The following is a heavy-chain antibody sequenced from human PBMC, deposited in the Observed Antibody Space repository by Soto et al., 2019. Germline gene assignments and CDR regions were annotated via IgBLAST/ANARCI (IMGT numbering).Heavy chain of an antibody. D-gene: IGHD5-18*01. J-gene: IGHJ4*02. Sequence: QSGGSLRLSCEVSGFTFSSHWMHWVRQPPGKGLVWVSRINTDGSSTNYVDSVKGRFTISRDNAKNTLYLQMNSLRAEDTAVYFCARGKDTVMVNVDYWGQGSLVTVSS. CDR1: GFTFSSHW. CDR2: INTDGSST. V-gene: IGHV3-74*01. CDR3: ARGKDTVMVNVDY.